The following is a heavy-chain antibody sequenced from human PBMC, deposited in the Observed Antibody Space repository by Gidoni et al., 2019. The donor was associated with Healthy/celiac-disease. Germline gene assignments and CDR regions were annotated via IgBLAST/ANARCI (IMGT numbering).Heavy chain of an antibody. Sequence: QVQLQESGPGLVKLSQTLSLTCTVSGGSISSGSYYWSWIRQPAGKGLEWIGRIYTSGSTNYNPSLKSRVTISVDTSKNQFSLKLSSVTAADTAVYYCARDVVGATNYYYGMDVWGQGTTVTVS. J-gene: IGHJ6*02. V-gene: IGHV4-61*02. CDR2: IYTSGST. CDR3: ARDVVGATNYYYGMDV. CDR1: GGSISSGSYY. D-gene: IGHD1-26*01.